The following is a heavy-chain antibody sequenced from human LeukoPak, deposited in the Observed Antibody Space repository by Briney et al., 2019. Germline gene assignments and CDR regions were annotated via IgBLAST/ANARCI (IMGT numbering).Heavy chain of an antibody. CDR3: ATSIVVADNFDY. D-gene: IGHD6-19*01. V-gene: IGHV1-2*02. J-gene: IGHJ4*02. Sequence: ASVKVSCKASGYTFSGDYIHWVRQAPGQGLEWMGWINPNSGGTNYAQKFQGRVTMTRDTSISTVYMELSRLRSDDTAVYYCATSIVVADNFDYWCQGTLVTVSS. CDR2: INPNSGGT. CDR1: GYTFSGDY.